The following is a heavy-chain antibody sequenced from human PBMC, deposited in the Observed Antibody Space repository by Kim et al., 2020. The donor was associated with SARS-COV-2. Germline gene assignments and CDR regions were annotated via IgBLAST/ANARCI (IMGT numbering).Heavy chain of an antibody. D-gene: IGHD2-2*01. J-gene: IGHJ4*02. CDR1: GYTFTGYY. CDR3: ARSQLANPNIGDFDY. V-gene: IGHV1-2*04. Sequence: ASVKVSCKASGYTFTGYYMHWVRQAPGQGLEWMGWIIPNSGGTNYAQKFQGWVTMTRDTSISTAYMELSRLRSDDTAVYYCARSQLANPNIGDFDYWGQGTLVTVSS. CDR2: IIPNSGGT.